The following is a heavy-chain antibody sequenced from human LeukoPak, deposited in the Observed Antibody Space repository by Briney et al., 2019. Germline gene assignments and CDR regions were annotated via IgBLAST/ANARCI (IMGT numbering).Heavy chain of an antibody. J-gene: IGHJ4*02. CDR3: ARGSGGSSGWYPNLLLDY. CDR1: GYTFTSYY. V-gene: IGHV1-46*01. Sequence: ASVKVSCKASGYTFTSYYMHWVRQAPGQGLEWMGIINPSGGSTSYARKFQGRVTMTRDTSTSTVYMELSSLRSEDTAVYYCARGSGGSSGWYPNLLLDYWGQGTLVTVSS. CDR2: INPSGGST. D-gene: IGHD6-19*01.